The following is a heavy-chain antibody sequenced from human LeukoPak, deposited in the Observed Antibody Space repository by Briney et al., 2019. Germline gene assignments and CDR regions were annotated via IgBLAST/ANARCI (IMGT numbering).Heavy chain of an antibody. CDR2: ISGSGVST. V-gene: IGHV3-23*01. CDR3: AKERSRGGDCLDY. J-gene: IGHJ4*02. CDR1: GFTFSSYA. D-gene: IGHD2-21*02. Sequence: GGSLRLSCAASGFTFSSYAMSWVRQAPGKGLEWVSAISGSGVSTYYADSVKGRFTISRDNSKNTLYLQMNSLRAEETAVYYCAKERSRGGDCLDYWGQGTLVTVSS.